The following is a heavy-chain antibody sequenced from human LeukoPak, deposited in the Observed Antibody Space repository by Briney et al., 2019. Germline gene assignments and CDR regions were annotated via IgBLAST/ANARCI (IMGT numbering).Heavy chain of an antibody. CDR1: GYTFTSYG. Sequence: ASVKVSCKASGYTFTSYGISWVRQAPGQGLEWMGWISAYNGNTNYAQKLQGRVTMTTDTSTSTAYMELRSLRSDDTAVYYCARAGVAAHYYYYYYMDVWGKGTTVTVSS. V-gene: IGHV1-18*01. CDR2: ISAYNGNT. J-gene: IGHJ6*03. D-gene: IGHD6-6*01. CDR3: ARAGVAAHYYYYYYMDV.